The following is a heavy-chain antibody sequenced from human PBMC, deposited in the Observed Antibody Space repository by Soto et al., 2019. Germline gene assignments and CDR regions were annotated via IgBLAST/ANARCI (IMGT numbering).Heavy chain of an antibody. Sequence: ASVKVSCKASGYTFTSYAMHWVRQAPGQRLEWMGWINAGNGNTKYSQKFQGRVTITRDTSASTAYMELSSLRSEDTAVYYCAMLDRRYDRFDYWGQGTLVTVSS. CDR3: AMLDRRYDRFDY. D-gene: IGHD3-16*01. CDR1: GYTFTSYA. CDR2: INAGNGNT. V-gene: IGHV1-3*01. J-gene: IGHJ4*02.